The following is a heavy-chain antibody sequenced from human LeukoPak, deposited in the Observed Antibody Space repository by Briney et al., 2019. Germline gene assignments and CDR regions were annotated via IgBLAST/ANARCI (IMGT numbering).Heavy chain of an antibody. J-gene: IGHJ4*02. CDR3: ASSFPAAMPFDY. CDR2: ISAYNGNT. CDR1: GYTFTSYG. D-gene: IGHD2-2*01. Sequence: ASVKVSCKASGYTFTSYGISWVRQAPGQGLEWMGWISAYNGNTNYAQKLQGRVTMTTDTSTSTAYMELRSLRSDDTAVYYCASSFPAAMPFDYWGQGTLVTVSS. V-gene: IGHV1-18*01.